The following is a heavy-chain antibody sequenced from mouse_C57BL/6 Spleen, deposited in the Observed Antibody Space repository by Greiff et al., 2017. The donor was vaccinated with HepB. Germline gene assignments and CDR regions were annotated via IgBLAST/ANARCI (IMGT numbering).Heavy chain of an antibody. Sequence: EVQGVESGAELVRPGASVKLSCTASGFNIKDDYMHWVKQRPEQGLEWIGWIDPENGDTEYASKFQGKATITADTSSNTAYLQLSSLTSEDTAVYYCTTGSSYFDYWGQGTTLTVSS. CDR3: TTGSSYFDY. V-gene: IGHV14-4*01. J-gene: IGHJ2*01. CDR2: IDPENGDT. D-gene: IGHD1-1*01. CDR1: GFNIKDDY.